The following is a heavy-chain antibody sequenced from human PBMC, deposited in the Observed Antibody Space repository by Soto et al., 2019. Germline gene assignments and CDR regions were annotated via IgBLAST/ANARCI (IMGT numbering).Heavy chain of an antibody. CDR1: GDSITNHY. CDR3: ARDGAIAAAANPYYYTMDV. D-gene: IGHD6-13*01. J-gene: IGHJ6*02. V-gene: IGHV4-59*11. Sequence: PSETLSLTCTVSGDSITNHYWSWIRQPPGKGLEWIGYIYYSGITNYNPSLKSRVTISVDASKNQFSLKLNSVTAADTAIYYCARDGAIAAAANPYYYTMDVWGQGTTVTVSS. CDR2: IYYSGIT.